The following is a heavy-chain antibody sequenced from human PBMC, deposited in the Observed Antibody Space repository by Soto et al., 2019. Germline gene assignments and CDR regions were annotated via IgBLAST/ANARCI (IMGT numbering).Heavy chain of an antibody. CDR1: GGSISSSGFY. J-gene: IGHJ5*02. CDR2: IYYSGNT. Sequence: SETLSLTCTVSGGSISSSGFYWGWIRHPPGKGLEWIGSIYYSGNTHYNPSLKSRVTISIDTSKNQFSLKLNFMTAADTAVYYCARHKENFDSSGSPWGQGTRVTVSS. D-gene: IGHD3-22*01. V-gene: IGHV4-39*01. CDR3: ARHKENFDSSGSP.